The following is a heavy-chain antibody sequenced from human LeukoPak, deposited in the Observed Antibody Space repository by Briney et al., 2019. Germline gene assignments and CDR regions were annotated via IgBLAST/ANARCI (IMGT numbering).Heavy chain of an antibody. CDR1: GYTFTSYG. V-gene: IGHV1-18*01. CDR3: ARGGSSGPEGWFDP. CDR2: ISAYNGNT. D-gene: IGHD6-19*01. Sequence: ASVKVSYKASGYTFTSYGISWVRQAPGQGLEWMGWISAYNGNTKYAQKVQGRVTMTTDTSTSTAYMELRSLRSDDTAVYYCARGGSSGPEGWFDPWAQGTLVTVSS. J-gene: IGHJ5*02.